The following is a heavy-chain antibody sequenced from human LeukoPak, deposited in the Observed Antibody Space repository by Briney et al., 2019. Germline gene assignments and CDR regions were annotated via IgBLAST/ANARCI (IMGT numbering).Heavy chain of an antibody. V-gene: IGHV4-30-2*01. Sequence: SQTLSLTCAVSGGSISSGGYSWSWIRQPPGKGLEWIGYIYHSGSTYYNPSLKSRVTISVDRSRNQFSLKLSSVTAADTAVYYCARDPYSSSSIGWYFDLWGRGTLVTVSS. CDR1: GGSISSGGYS. D-gene: IGHD6-6*01. CDR2: IYHSGST. J-gene: IGHJ2*01. CDR3: ARDPYSSSSIGWYFDL.